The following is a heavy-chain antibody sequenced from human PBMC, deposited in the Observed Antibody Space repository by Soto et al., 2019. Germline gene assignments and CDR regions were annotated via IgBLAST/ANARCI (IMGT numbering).Heavy chain of an antibody. CDR2: ISSRTTTI. Sequence: GGSLRLSCAASGFTFSTYSMNWVRQAPGKGLEWVSYISSRTTTIYYADSVKGRFTISRDNAKNSLFLQMNSLRAEDTAVYYCARDVRAGVGGQLYYYGVDVWGQGTTVTVSS. CDR1: GFTFSTYS. V-gene: IGHV3-48*01. CDR3: ARDVRAGVGGQLYYYGVDV. J-gene: IGHJ6*02. D-gene: IGHD3-16*01.